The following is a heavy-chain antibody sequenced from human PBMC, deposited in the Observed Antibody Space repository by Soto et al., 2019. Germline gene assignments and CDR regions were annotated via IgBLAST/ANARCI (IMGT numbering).Heavy chain of an antibody. CDR2: IIPTFERP. V-gene: IGHV1-69*12. D-gene: IGHD6-13*01. CDR1: GGTFSRYA. CDR3: ARGSGWYQYAFDL. J-gene: IGHJ3*01. Sequence: QVQLVQSGAEVKKPGSSVKVSCMASGGTFSRYALSWIRQAPGQGLEWMGGIIPTFERPNYAQRFQGRLTIIEDESTSTAYMELSSLRSDDMAVYYCARGSGWYQYAFDLWGQGTMVTVSS.